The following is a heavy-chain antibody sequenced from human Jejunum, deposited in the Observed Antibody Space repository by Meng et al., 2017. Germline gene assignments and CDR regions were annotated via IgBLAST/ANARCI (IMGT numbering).Heavy chain of an antibody. CDR1: GGSITSTKW. Sequence: HVELQAPGPGMVKPSGTLSLTCAVSGGSITSTKWWSWVRQTPGKGLEWIGEVFPSGTPNYNPSLMSRLTMSVDKSKNQFSLNLTSVTAADTAVYYCASRPVGIRTYYFDCWGQGTLVTVSS. V-gene: IGHV4-4*02. J-gene: IGHJ4*02. D-gene: IGHD2-21*01. CDR3: ASRPVGIRTYYFDC. CDR2: VFPSGTP.